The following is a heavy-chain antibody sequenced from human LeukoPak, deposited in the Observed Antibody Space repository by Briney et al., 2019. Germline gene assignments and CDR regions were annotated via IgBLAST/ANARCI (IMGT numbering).Heavy chain of an antibody. CDR3: AREIPIAAAGYFDY. V-gene: IGHV1-69*04. CDR2: ITPILGIA. Sequence: ASVKVSCKASGGTFSSYTISWVRQAPGQGLEWMGRITPILGIANYAQKFQGRVTITADKSTSTAYMELSSLRSEDTAVYYCAREIPIAAAGYFDYWGQGTLVTVSS. CDR1: GGTFSSYT. J-gene: IGHJ4*02. D-gene: IGHD6-13*01.